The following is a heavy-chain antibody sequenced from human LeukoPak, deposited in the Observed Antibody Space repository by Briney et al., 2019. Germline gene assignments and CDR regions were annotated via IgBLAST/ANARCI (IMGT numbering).Heavy chain of an antibody. J-gene: IGHJ4*02. CDR1: GGSFSGCY. CDR2: INHSGST. V-gene: IGHV4-34*01. Sequence: PSETLSLTCAVYGGSFSGCYWSWIRQPPGKGLEWIGEINHSGSTTYNPSLNSRVTISLDTSKNQFSLKLSSVTAADTAVYYCARIVPYNFGYVDYWGQGALVTVSS. D-gene: IGHD5-18*01. CDR3: ARIVPYNFGYVDY.